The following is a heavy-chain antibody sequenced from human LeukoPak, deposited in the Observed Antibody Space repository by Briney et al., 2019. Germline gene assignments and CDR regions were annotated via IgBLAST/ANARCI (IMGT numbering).Heavy chain of an antibody. D-gene: IGHD4/OR15-4a*01. Sequence: PSQTLSLTCAVSGDSISSGGYSWSWIRQPPGKGLEWIGYIYHGGSAYYSPSLKSRANISVDKSKNQFSLKLSSVTAADTAVYYCARYFGGGQFKWFDPWGQGTLVTVSS. V-gene: IGHV4-30-2*01. CDR1: GDSISSGGYS. CDR2: IYHGGSA. CDR3: ARYFGGGQFKWFDP. J-gene: IGHJ5*02.